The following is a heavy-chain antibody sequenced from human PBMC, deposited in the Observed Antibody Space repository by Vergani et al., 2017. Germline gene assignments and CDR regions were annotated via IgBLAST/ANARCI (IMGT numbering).Heavy chain of an antibody. CDR3: TRHWAVVAANNWFDP. CDR1: GGSISSGGYY. Sequence: QVQLQQWGAGLLKPPGTLSLTCAVSGGSISSGGYYWSWIRQHPGKGLEWIGYIYYSGSTYYNPSLESRVTMSVDTSKSQFSLKLSSVTAADTAVYYCTRHWAVVAANNWFDPWGQGTLVTVSS. CDR2: IYYSGST. J-gene: IGHJ5*02. D-gene: IGHD2-15*01. V-gene: IGHV4-31*11.